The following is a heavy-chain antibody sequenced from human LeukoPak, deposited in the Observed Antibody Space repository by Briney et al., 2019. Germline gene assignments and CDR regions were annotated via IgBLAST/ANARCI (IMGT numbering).Heavy chain of an antibody. J-gene: IGHJ4*02. CDR2: ISYDGSNK. D-gene: IGHD1-26*01. V-gene: IGHV3-30*18. Sequence: GGSLRLSCAASGFTFSSYGMHWVRQAPGKGLEWVAVISYDGSNKYYADSVKGRFTISRDNSKNTLYLQMNSLRAEDTAVYYCAKPYSGSQNYFDYWGQGTLVTVSS. CDR1: GFTFSSYG. CDR3: AKPYSGSQNYFDY.